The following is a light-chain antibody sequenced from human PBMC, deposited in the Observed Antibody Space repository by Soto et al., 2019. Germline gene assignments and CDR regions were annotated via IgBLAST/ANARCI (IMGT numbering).Light chain of an antibody. V-gene: IGLV2-14*01. Sequence: QSALTQPASVSGAPGQSITISCTGTNSDVNYVSWHQQHPGKAPKLMIYEVTNRSSGVSTRFSGSKSGNTASLTISGLQAEDEADYYCSSSTSSNTFVFGTGTKLTVL. CDR1: NSDVNY. CDR2: EVT. J-gene: IGLJ1*01. CDR3: SSSTSSNTFV.